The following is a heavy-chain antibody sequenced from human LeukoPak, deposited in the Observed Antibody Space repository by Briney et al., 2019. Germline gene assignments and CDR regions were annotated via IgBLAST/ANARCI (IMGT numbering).Heavy chain of an antibody. V-gene: IGHV3-74*01. CDR2: ISADGSDT. J-gene: IGHJ4*02. CDR1: GFTFRNSW. CDR3: ARDRGGSGPTTTDY. D-gene: IGHD6-19*01. Sequence: PGGSLRLSCAASGFTFRNSWMHWLRRAPGKGLVWVSRISADGSDTIYADSVRGRFTISRDNAKNTLFLQMNSLRAEDTAVYYCARDRGGSGPTTTDYWGQGTLVTVSS.